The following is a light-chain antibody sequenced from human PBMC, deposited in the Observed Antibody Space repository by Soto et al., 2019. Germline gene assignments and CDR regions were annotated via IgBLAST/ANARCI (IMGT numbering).Light chain of an antibody. Sequence: DIQMTQSPSTLSASVGDRVTITCRASQSISNWLAWYQQKPGKVPKLLIYDASRLEGGVPSRFSGSGSGTEFPLTISSLQPDDFATYYCKQYTSYSPWTFGQGTKVEIK. J-gene: IGKJ1*01. CDR2: DAS. V-gene: IGKV1-5*01. CDR1: QSISNW. CDR3: KQYTSYSPWT.